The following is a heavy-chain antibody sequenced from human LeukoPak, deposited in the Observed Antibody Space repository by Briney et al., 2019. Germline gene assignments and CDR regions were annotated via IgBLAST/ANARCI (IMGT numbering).Heavy chain of an antibody. CDR3: ASGYGSGSYYRHFDY. Sequence: GRSLRLSCAASGFTFSSYGMHWVRQSPGKGLEWVAVISYDGSNKYYVDSVKGRFTISRDNSKNTLYLQMNSLRAEDTAVYYCASGYGSGSYYRHFDYWGQGTLVTVSS. V-gene: IGHV3-30*03. D-gene: IGHD3-10*01. CDR1: GFTFSSYG. CDR2: ISYDGSNK. J-gene: IGHJ4*02.